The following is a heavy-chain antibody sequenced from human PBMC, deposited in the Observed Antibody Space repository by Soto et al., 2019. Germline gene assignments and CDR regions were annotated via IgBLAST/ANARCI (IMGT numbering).Heavy chain of an antibody. J-gene: IGHJ6*02. Sequence: QVQLVESGGGVVQPGRSLRLSCAASGFTFSSYAMHWVRQAPGKGLEWVAVISYDGSNKYYADSVKGRFTISRDNSKNTLYLQMNSLRAEGTAVYYCARSRGHGMDVWGQGTTVTVSS. CDR1: GFTFSSYA. CDR2: ISYDGSNK. V-gene: IGHV3-30-3*01. D-gene: IGHD3-10*01. CDR3: ARSRGHGMDV.